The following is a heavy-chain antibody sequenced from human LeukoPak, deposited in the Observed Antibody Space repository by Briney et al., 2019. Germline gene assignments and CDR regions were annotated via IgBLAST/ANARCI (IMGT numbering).Heavy chain of an antibody. Sequence: PGGSLRLSCGASGFSFTAHALSWVRQAPGKGLEWVSAISGSGGSTYYADSVKGRFTISRDNSKNTLYLQMNSLRAEDTAVYYCAKSTTVTYYLDYWGQGTLVTVSS. D-gene: IGHD4-17*01. CDR2: ISGSGGST. CDR1: GFSFTAHA. V-gene: IGHV3-23*01. CDR3: AKSTTVTYYLDY. J-gene: IGHJ4*02.